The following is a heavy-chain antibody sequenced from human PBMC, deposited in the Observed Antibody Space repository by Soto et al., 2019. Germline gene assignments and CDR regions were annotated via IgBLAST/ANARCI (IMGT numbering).Heavy chain of an antibody. V-gene: IGHV4-59*08. D-gene: IGHD3-10*01. CDR3: ARHGFGPLHGLVDV. J-gene: IGHJ6*01. CDR2: INYAGYS. Sequence: QVQLQESGPGLVKPSETLSLTSTVSGGSITNYYCSWFRQPPGKGLGWIGYINYAGYSAYNLSLTGRVTLSRDASNTQSSLMLESVTATATAVYYCARHGFGPLHGLVDVWCPGTAVIVSS. CDR1: GGSITNYY.